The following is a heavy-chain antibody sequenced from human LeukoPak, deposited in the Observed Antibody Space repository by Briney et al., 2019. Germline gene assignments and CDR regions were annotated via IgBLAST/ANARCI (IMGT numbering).Heavy chain of an antibody. CDR2: INHSGST. CDR3: ARVVAQWLVHLNWFDP. D-gene: IGHD6-19*01. Sequence: SETLSLTCAVSGGSISSSNWWSWVRQPPGKGLEWIGEINHSGSTNYNPSLKSRVTISVDKSKNQFSLKLSSVTAADTAVYYCARVVAQWLVHLNWFDPWGQGTLVTVSS. CDR1: GGSISSSNW. V-gene: IGHV4-4*02. J-gene: IGHJ5*02.